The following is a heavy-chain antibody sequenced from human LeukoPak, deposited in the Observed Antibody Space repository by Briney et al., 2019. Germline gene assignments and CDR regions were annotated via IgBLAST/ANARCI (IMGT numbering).Heavy chain of an antibody. CDR3: ARDPGYSSGWLYYFDY. CDR1: GFTFSSYS. Sequence: GGSLRLSCAASGFTFSSYSKNWVRQAPGKGLEWVANIKQDGSEKYYVDSVKGRFTISRDNAKNSLYLQMNSLRAEDTAVYYCARDPGYSSGWLYYFDYWGQGTLVTVSS. CDR2: IKQDGSEK. J-gene: IGHJ4*02. D-gene: IGHD6-19*01. V-gene: IGHV3-7*01.